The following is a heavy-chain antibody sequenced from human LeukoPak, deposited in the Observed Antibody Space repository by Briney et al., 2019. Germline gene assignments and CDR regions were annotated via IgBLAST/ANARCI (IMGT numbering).Heavy chain of an antibody. CDR1: GGSISSYY. Sequence: SETLSLTCTVSGGSISSYYWSWIRQPPGEGLEWIGYIYYSGNTNYNPSLKSRVTISVDRSKIQFSLKLSSVTAADTAVYFCARENSGDGNIHYRGHYFDYWGQGTLVTVSS. J-gene: IGHJ4*02. CDR3: ARENSGDGNIHYRGHYFDY. CDR2: IYYSGNT. D-gene: IGHD5-24*01. V-gene: IGHV4-59*01.